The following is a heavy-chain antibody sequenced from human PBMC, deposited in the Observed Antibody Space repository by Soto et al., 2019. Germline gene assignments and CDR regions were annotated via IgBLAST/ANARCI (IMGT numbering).Heavy chain of an antibody. CDR2: INPSGGST. Sequence: ASVKVSCKASGYTFTSYYMHWVRQAPGQGLEWMGIINPSGGSTSYAQKFQGRVTMTRDTSISTAYMELNRLRSDDTAVYYCAREGYCSSTSCYIDNYWGQGTLVTVSS. CDR1: GYTFTSYY. CDR3: AREGYCSSTSCYIDNY. V-gene: IGHV1-46*01. J-gene: IGHJ4*02. D-gene: IGHD2-2*02.